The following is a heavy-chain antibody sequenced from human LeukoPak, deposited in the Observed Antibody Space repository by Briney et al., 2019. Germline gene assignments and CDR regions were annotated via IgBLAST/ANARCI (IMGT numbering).Heavy chain of an antibody. D-gene: IGHD5-18*01. J-gene: IGHJ4*02. Sequence: PSETLSLTCAVSGGSISSGGYSWSWIRQPPGKGLEWIGYIYHSGSTYYNPFLKSRVTISVDRSKNQFSLKLSSVTAADTAVYYCARGGVDTAYCFDYWGQGTLVTVSS. CDR2: IYHSGST. V-gene: IGHV4-30-2*01. CDR1: GGSISSGGYS. CDR3: ARGGVDTAYCFDY.